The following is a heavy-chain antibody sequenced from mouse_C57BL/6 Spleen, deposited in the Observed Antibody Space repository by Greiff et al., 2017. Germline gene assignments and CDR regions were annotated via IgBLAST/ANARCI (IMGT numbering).Heavy chain of an antibody. CDR1: GYAFSSYW. V-gene: IGHV1-80*01. D-gene: IGHD1-1*01. CDR2: IYPGDGDT. CDR3: ARADGSSPMDY. Sequence: LVESGAELVKPGASVKISCKASGYAFSSYWMNWVKQRPGKGLEWIGQIYPGDGDTNYNGKFKGKATLTADKSSSTAYMQLSSLTSEDSAVYFCARADGSSPMDYWGQGTSVTVSS. J-gene: IGHJ4*01.